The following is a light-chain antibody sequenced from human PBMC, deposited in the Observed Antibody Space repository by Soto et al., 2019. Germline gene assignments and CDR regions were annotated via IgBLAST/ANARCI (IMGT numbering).Light chain of an antibody. J-gene: IGKJ4*01. V-gene: IGKV1-12*01. Sequence: DIQMTQSPSSVSASVGDRVIITCLASQAFGNLLAGYQQKRGKAPKLLIYGISTLQGGVQSRFSGSESGADFTLTISSVQPEDSATYYCQQAATFPLTFGGGTDVEI. CDR3: QQAATFPLT. CDR2: GIS. CDR1: QAFGNL.